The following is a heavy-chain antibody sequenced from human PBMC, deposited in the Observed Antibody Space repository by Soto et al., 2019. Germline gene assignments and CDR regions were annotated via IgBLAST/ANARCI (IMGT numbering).Heavy chain of an antibody. D-gene: IGHD2-8*01. CDR3: ARDRLYAIWGGTSKGDYYFDY. Sequence: GASVKVSCKASGYTXTSYAMHWVRQAPGQRLEWMGWINAGNGNTKYSQKFQGRVTITRDTSASTAYMELSSLRSEDTAVYYCARDRLYAIWGGTSKGDYYFDYWGQGTLVTVSS. J-gene: IGHJ4*02. CDR1: GYTXTSYA. V-gene: IGHV1-3*01. CDR2: INAGNGNT.